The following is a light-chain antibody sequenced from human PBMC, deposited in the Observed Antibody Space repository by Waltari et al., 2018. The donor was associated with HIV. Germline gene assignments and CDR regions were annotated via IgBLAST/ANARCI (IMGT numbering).Light chain of an antibody. CDR1: SSDVGGYNY. CDR3: SSYTSSSTVV. CDR2: DVS. J-gene: IGLJ2*01. Sequence: QSALTQPASLSGSPGQSITIPCPGTSSDVGGYNYVSWYQQHPGKAPKLMSYDVSKRPSGVSNRFSGSKSGNTASLTISGLQAEDEADYYCSSYTSSSTVVFGGGTKLTVL. V-gene: IGLV2-14*01.